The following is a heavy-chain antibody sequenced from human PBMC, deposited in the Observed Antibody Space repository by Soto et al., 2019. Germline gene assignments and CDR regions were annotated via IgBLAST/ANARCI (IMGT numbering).Heavy chain of an antibody. J-gene: IGHJ4*02. D-gene: IGHD6-13*01. CDR2: ISSSGSTL. CDR3: ARAFRYSSTALDY. CDR1: GFTFSSYE. V-gene: IGHV3-48*03. Sequence: PGGSLRLSCAASGFTFSSYEMNWVRQAPGKGLEWVSYISSSGSTLYYADSVKGRFTISRDNAKNSLYLQMNSLRAEDTAVYYCARAFRYSSTALDYWGQGTLVTVSS.